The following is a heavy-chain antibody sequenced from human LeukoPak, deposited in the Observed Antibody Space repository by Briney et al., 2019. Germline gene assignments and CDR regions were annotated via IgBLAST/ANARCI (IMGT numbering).Heavy chain of an antibody. D-gene: IGHD6-19*01. J-gene: IGHJ4*02. CDR1: GGSFSGYY. V-gene: IGHV4-34*01. Sequence: PSETLSLTCAVYGGSFSGYYWSWIRQPPGKGLEWIGEINHSGSTNYNPSLKSRVTISVDTSKNQFSLKLSSVTAADTAVYYCAGRRQWLVRFDYWGQGTLVTVSS. CDR3: AGRRQWLVRFDY. CDR2: INHSGST.